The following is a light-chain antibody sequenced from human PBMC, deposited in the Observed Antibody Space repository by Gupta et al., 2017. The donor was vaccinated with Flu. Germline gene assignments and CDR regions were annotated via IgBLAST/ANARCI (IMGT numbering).Light chain of an antibody. CDR3: QQYRS. J-gene: IGKJ2*03. V-gene: IGKV3-20*01. CDR1: QSLSSRS. Sequence: IVLTQSPGTLSLSPGEGATLSCRASQSLSSRSLAWYQQKPGQAPRLLMYGASSRATGVPDRFSGSGSGTDFTLTISRLEPEDFAVYYCQQYRSFGQGTKLEIK. CDR2: GAS.